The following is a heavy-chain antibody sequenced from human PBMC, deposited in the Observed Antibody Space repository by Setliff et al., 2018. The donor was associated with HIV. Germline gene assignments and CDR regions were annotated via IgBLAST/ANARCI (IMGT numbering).Heavy chain of an antibody. D-gene: IGHD3-22*01. J-gene: IGHJ1*01. CDR2: VVPTIHEA. V-gene: IGHV1-69*13. Sequence: SVKVSCKASGYTFTSYFITWVRQAPGQGLEWMGGVVPTIHEATYAQKFQGRVTITADESATTVYMEMSGLTSEDTAIYYCARGADASGYFYREYFQHWGQGTLVTVSS. CDR1: GYTFTSYF. CDR3: ARGADASGYFYREYFQH.